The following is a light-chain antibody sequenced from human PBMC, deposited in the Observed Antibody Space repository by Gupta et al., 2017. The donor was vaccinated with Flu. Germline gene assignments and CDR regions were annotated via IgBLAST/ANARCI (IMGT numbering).Light chain of an antibody. J-gene: IGKJ1*01. Sequence: SMSCRSSQSLVNSDGNTYLTWLQQRPGQPPRLLIYKISNRFSGVPDRFRGSGTGTDFTLEVSRVEAEDAGIYYCMQATQSTWTFGQGTKVEIK. CDR2: KIS. V-gene: IGKV2-24*01. CDR1: QSLVNSDGNTY. CDR3: MQATQSTWT.